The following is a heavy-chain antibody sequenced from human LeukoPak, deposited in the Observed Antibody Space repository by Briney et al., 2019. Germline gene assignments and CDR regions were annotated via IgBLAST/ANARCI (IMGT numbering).Heavy chain of an antibody. D-gene: IGHD2-15*01. CDR1: GGSISSGSYY. Sequence: SETLSLTCTVSGGSISSGSYYWSWIRQPAGKGLEWIGRIYTSGSTNYNPSLKSRVTISVDTSKNQFSLKLSSVTAADTAVYYCARDWVVVAATPRYFDLWGRGTLVTVSS. CDR2: IYTSGST. CDR3: ARDWVVVAATPRYFDL. J-gene: IGHJ2*01. V-gene: IGHV4-61*02.